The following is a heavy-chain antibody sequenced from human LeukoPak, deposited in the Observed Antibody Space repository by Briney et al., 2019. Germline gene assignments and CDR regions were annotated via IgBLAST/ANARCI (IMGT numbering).Heavy chain of an antibody. J-gene: IGHJ4*02. CDR2: INSDGSST. D-gene: IGHD5-18*01. Sequence: GGSLRLSCAASGFTLSSYWMHWVRQAPGKGLVWVSRINSDGSSTSYADSVKGRFTISRDNAKNTLYLQMNSLRAEDTAVYYCARSRIQLWTFDYWGQGTLVTVSS. V-gene: IGHV3-74*01. CDR3: ARSRIQLWTFDY. CDR1: GFTLSSYW.